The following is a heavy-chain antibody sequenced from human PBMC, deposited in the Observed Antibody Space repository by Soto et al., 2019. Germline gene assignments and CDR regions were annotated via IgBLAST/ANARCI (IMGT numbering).Heavy chain of an antibody. CDR1: GGSISPHY. Sequence: SETLSLTCTVSGGSISPHYWSWIRQAPGKGLEWIAYIYYSGSTNSNPSLKSRVTISLDTSNNQFSLKLSSVTAADTAAYYCARGSYYSDSSGYFLDSWGQGTLVTVSS. CDR3: ARGSYYSDSSGYFLDS. D-gene: IGHD3-22*01. J-gene: IGHJ4*02. CDR2: IYYSGST. V-gene: IGHV4-59*11.